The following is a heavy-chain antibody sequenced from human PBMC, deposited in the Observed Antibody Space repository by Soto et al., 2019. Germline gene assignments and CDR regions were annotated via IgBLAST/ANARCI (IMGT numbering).Heavy chain of an antibody. CDR1: GFTFSSYA. Sequence: GGSLRLSCAASGFTFSSYAMHWVRQAPGKGLEWVAVISYDGSNKYYADSVKGRFTISRDNSKNTLYLQMNSLRAEDTAVYYCARESPTYSSSSGFDYWGQGTLVTVSS. V-gene: IGHV3-30-3*01. D-gene: IGHD6-6*01. J-gene: IGHJ4*02. CDR2: ISYDGSNK. CDR3: ARESPTYSSSSGFDY.